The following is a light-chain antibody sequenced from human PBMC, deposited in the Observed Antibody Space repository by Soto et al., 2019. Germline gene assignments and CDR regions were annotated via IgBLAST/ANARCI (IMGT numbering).Light chain of an antibody. Sequence: DIQMTQSPSTLSASVGDRVTITCRASQSISSWLAWYQQKPGKAPKLLIYQASSLQSGVPSRFSGSGSGTDFPLTISSLQPDDFANYYCQSGVTFGGGTKVEIK. CDR1: QSISSW. CDR3: QSGVT. CDR2: QAS. J-gene: IGKJ4*01. V-gene: IGKV1-5*03.